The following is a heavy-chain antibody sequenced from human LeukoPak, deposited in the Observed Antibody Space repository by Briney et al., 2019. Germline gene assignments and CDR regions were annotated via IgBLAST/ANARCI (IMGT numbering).Heavy chain of an antibody. V-gene: IGHV4-34*01. D-gene: IGHD3-3*01. CDR2: IDHSGST. Sequence: SETLSLTCAVYGGSFSDYYWSWIRQPPGKGLEWIGEIDHSGSTNYNPSLKSRVTISVDTSRNQFSLKLTSVTAADTAVYYCARGRPGLSSTTVFRVVRYYMDVWGKGTTVTVSS. J-gene: IGHJ6*03. CDR1: GGSFSDYY. CDR3: ARGRPGLSSTTVFRVVRYYMDV.